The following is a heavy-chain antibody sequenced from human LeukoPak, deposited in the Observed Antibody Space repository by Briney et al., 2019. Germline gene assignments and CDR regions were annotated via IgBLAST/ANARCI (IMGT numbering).Heavy chain of an antibody. V-gene: IGHV4-31*03. Sequence: SQTLSLTCTVSGGSISSGGYYWSWIRQHPGKGLEWIGYIYYSGSTYYNPSLKSRVTISVDTSKNQFSLKLSSMTAADTAVYYCARVSPNIYGSGSYLDYWGQGTLVTVSS. CDR3: ARVSPNIYGSGSYLDY. J-gene: IGHJ4*02. CDR2: IYYSGST. D-gene: IGHD3-10*01. CDR1: GGSISSGGYY.